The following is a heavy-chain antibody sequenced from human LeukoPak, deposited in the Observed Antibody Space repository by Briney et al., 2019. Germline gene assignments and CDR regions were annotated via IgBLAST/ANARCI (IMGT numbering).Heavy chain of an antibody. CDR1: GFTFSSYA. D-gene: IGHD2-2*01. Sequence: GGSLRLSCAASGFTFSSYAMSWVRQAPGKGLEWVANIKQDGSEKYYVDSVKGRFTISRDNAKNSLYLQMNSLRAEDTAVYYCARGGYCSSTSCYRVYYYGMDVWGKGTTVTVSS. V-gene: IGHV3-7*03. CDR2: IKQDGSEK. J-gene: IGHJ6*04. CDR3: ARGGYCSSTSCYRVYYYGMDV.